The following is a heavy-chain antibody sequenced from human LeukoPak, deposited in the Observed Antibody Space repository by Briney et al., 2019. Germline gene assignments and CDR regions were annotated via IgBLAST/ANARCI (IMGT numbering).Heavy chain of an antibody. CDR3: ARVPPYYDSSGYYRGYYYYGMDV. CDR1: GYTFTSYD. CDR2: MNPNSGNT. D-gene: IGHD3-22*01. V-gene: IGHV1-8*01. J-gene: IGHJ6*02. Sequence: GASVKVSCKASGYTFTSYDINWVRQATGQGLEWMGWMNPNSGNTGYAQKFQGRGTMTRNTSISTAYMELSSLRSEDTAVYYCARVPPYYDSSGYYRGYYYYGMDVWGQGTTVTVSS.